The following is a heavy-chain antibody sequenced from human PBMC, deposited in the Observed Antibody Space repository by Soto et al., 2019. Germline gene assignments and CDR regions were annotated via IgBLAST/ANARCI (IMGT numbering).Heavy chain of an antibody. CDR2: ITESGDRT. V-gene: IGHV3-23*01. Sequence: PGGSLRLSCTASEFTFPMSWLRQAPGPGLEWVATITESGDRTHYADSVKGRFTISRDNSKNTVFLQMNSLRAVDTAIYFCATSKWAHFDYWGQGIPVPVSP. D-gene: IGHD1-26*01. CDR1: EFTFP. J-gene: IGHJ4*02. CDR3: ATSKWAHFDY.